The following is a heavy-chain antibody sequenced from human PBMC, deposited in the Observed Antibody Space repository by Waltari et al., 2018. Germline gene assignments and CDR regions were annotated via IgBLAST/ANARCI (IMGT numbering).Heavy chain of an antibody. CDR2: MSYSGAT. CDR3: ATYIGASLGTAAFDV. D-gene: IGHD5-12*01. Sequence: QVQVQESGPGLVKPSETLSLTCSVSGVSITSNRHYWGWIPQPPGQGLEWIGTMSYSGATYSSPSLKSRVTISRDTSENQLSLKLGSVTAADTAVYYCATYIGASLGTAAFDVWGQGTTVTVSS. V-gene: IGHV4-39*01. J-gene: IGHJ3*01. CDR1: GVSITSNRHY.